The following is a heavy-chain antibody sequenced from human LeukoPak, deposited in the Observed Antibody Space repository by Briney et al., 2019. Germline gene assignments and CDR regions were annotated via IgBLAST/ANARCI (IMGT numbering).Heavy chain of an antibody. V-gene: IGHV5-51*01. CDR3: VRSPACSSGTCYPNWFDP. D-gene: IGHD2-15*01. CDR2: TYPGDSNT. CDR1: GYSFTRYW. Sequence: GESLKISCKGSGYSFTRYWIGWVRQMPGKGLEWMGITYPGDSNTRYSPSFQGQVTISADKSISSAYLQWSSLKASDTAMYYCVRSPACSSGTCYPNWFDPWGQGTLVTVSS. J-gene: IGHJ5*02.